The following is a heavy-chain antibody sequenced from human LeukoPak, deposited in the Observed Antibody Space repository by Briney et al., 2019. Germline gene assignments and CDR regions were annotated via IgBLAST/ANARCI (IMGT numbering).Heavy chain of an antibody. J-gene: IGHJ4*02. Sequence: GRSLRLSCAASGFTFSSYGMHWVRRAPGKGLEWVAVIWYDGSNKYYADSVKGRFTISRDNSKNTLYLQMNTLRAEDTAVYYCARVGYCSGGSCYGGDYWGQGTLVTVSS. CDR3: ARVGYCSGGSCYGGDY. CDR2: IWYDGSNK. V-gene: IGHV3-33*01. D-gene: IGHD2-15*01. CDR1: GFTFSSYG.